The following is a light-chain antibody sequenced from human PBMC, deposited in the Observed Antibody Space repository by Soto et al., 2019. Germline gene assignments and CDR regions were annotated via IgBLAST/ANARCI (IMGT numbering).Light chain of an antibody. CDR2: DAS. J-gene: IGKJ1*01. Sequence: DIQMTQSPSSLSASVGDRGTITCRASQSISSWLAWYQHKPGKAPKLLIYDASNLDSGVPSRFSGSGSGTEFSLTISNLQPDDCATYYCQQYENYWTFGQGTKVDIK. CDR1: QSISSW. CDR3: QQYENYWT. V-gene: IGKV1-5*01.